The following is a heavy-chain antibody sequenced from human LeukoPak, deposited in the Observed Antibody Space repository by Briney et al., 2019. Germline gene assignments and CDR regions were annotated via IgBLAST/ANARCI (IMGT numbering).Heavy chain of an antibody. Sequence: SETLSLTCTVSGGSISSYYWSWIRQPAGKGLEWIGRIYTSGSTNYNPSLESRVTMSVDTSKNQFSLKLSSVTAADTAVYYCRGGSYVGGYDYWGQGTLVTVSS. CDR3: RGGSYVGGYDY. CDR2: IYTSGST. D-gene: IGHD1-26*01. CDR1: GGSISSYY. J-gene: IGHJ4*02. V-gene: IGHV4-4*07.